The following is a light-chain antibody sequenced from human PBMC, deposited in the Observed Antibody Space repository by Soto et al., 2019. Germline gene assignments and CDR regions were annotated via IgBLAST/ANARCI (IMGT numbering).Light chain of an antibody. V-gene: IGKV1-27*01. Sequence: DIQMTQSPSSRSASVGDRVTITCRASQGISNYLAWYQQKPGKVPKLLIYAASTLQSGVPSRFSGSGSGTDFTLTISSLQPEDVATYYWQKYNSAPLLTFGGGTKVEIK. CDR3: QKYNSAPLLT. CDR1: QGISNY. J-gene: IGKJ4*01. CDR2: AAS.